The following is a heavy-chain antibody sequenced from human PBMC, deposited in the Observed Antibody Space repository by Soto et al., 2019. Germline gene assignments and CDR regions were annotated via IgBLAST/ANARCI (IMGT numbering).Heavy chain of an antibody. D-gene: IGHD2-8*01. V-gene: IGHV4-59*01. CDR3: ARGVLMVYAIDY. Sequence: SETLSLTCTVSGGSISSYYWIWIRQPPGKGLEWIGYIYYSGSTNYNPSLKSRVTISVDTSKNQFSLKLSSVTAADTAVYYCARGVLMVYAIDYWGQGTLVTVSS. CDR1: GGSISSYY. J-gene: IGHJ4*02. CDR2: IYYSGST.